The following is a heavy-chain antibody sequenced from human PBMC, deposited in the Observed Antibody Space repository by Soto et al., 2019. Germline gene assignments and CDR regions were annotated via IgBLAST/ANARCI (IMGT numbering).Heavy chain of an antibody. V-gene: IGHV4-59*01. J-gene: IGHJ3*02. D-gene: IGHD3-3*01. CDR3: TRDIHCDFWSCPDDAFHS. Sequence: LETRSLACSVCGGSISRYYWSWIRQRPGKGMEGIGYIYYSGSTNYNHSLKSRVTISVDTAKTQFSLKLSSVPAADTAVYYCTRDIHCDFWSCPDDAFHSWGQGTMVT. CDR2: IYYSGST. CDR1: GGSISRYY.